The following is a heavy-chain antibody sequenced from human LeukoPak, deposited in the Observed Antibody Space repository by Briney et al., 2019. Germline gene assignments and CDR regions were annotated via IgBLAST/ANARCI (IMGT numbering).Heavy chain of an antibody. CDR2: IYHSGSN. V-gene: IGHV4-38-2*02. J-gene: IGHJ4*02. CDR1: GYSISSGYY. CDR3: ARYWNYYFDY. Sequence: PSETLSLTCTVSGYSISSGYYWAWIRQPPGKGLEWIGTIYHSGSNYYNPSLKSRVTISVDTSKNQFSLKLSSVTAADTAMYYCARYWNYYFDYWGQGTLVTVSS. D-gene: IGHD1-7*01.